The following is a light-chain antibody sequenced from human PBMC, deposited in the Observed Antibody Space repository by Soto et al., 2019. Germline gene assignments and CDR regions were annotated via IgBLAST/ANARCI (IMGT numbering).Light chain of an antibody. V-gene: IGLV2-14*01. CDR2: EVS. CDR3: SSYTSSSTSRV. CDR1: SSDVGGYNY. J-gene: IGLJ2*01. Sequence: QSVLTQPPSASGSPGQSVAISCTGTSSDVGGYNYVSWYQQHPGKAPKLMIYEVSNRPSGVSNRFSGSKSGNTASLTISGLQAEDEADYYCSSYTSSSTSRVFGGGTKVTVL.